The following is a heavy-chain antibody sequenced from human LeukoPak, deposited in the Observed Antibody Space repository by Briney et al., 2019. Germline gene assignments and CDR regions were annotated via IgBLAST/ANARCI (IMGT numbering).Heavy chain of an antibody. D-gene: IGHD3-22*01. J-gene: IGHJ6*02. CDR2: INTDGDIT. Sequence: GGSLRLSCAASGFTFSSYWMHWVRQAPGKGLVWVSRINTDGDITSYADSVKGRFTISRDNAKNTLYLQMNSLRAEDTAVYYCARRYYDSSAYGMDVWAKGPRSPSP. V-gene: IGHV3-74*01. CDR3: ARRYYDSSAYGMDV. CDR1: GFTFSSYW.